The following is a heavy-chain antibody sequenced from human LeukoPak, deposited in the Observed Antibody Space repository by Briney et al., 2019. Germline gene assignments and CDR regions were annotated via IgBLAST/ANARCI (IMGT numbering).Heavy chain of an antibody. CDR1: GFTFSNNA. V-gene: IGHV3-23*01. D-gene: IGHD6-13*01. J-gene: IGHJ4*02. Sequence: GGSLKLSCAASGFTFSNNAMSWVRQAPGKGLEWVSGISGSGGSTDYADSVKGRFTISRDNSKNTLYLQMNSLRAEDTAVYYCATDSGSWYFDYWGQGTLVTVSS. CDR3: ATDSGSWYFDY. CDR2: ISGSGGST.